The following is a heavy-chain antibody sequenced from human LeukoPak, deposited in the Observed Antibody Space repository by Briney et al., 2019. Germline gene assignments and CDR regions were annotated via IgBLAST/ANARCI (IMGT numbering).Heavy chain of an antibody. J-gene: IGHJ3*02. Sequence: GESLKISCKGSGYSFSNYWIAWVRQMPGKGLEWMGIIYPDDSNTRYSPSFQGQVTISADKSISIASLQWSSLKASDTAMYYCARTNLWFGELDAFDICGQGTLVTVSS. CDR2: IYPDDSNT. CDR3: ARTNLWFGELDAFDI. V-gene: IGHV5-51*01. CDR1: GYSFSNYW. D-gene: IGHD3-10*01.